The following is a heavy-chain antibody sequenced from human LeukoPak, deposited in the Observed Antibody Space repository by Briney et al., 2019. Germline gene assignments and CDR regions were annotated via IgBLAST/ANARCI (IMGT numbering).Heavy chain of an antibody. CDR1: GGSFSGYY. D-gene: IGHD3-22*01. V-gene: IGHV4-34*01. Sequence: SETLSLTCAVYGGSFSGYYWSWIRRPPGKGLEWIGEINHSGSTNYNPSLKSRVTISVDTSKNQFSLKLSSVTAADTAVYYCARDYYDSSGYYGWFDPWGQGTLVTVSS. J-gene: IGHJ5*02. CDR2: INHSGST. CDR3: ARDYYDSSGYYGWFDP.